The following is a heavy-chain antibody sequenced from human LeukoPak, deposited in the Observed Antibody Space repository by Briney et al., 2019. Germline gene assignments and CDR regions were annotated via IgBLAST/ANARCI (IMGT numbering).Heavy chain of an antibody. CDR3: TRSFED. CDR1: AFTSSSYW. CDR2: IKEDGTQK. V-gene: IGHV3-7*03. J-gene: IGHJ4*02. Sequence: PGGSLRLSCAASAFTSSSYWMTRVRQAPGKGLEWVANIKEDGTQKNYVESVKGRFTISRDNAENSLYLQMNSLRAEDTAVYYCTRSFEDWGQGTLVTVPS.